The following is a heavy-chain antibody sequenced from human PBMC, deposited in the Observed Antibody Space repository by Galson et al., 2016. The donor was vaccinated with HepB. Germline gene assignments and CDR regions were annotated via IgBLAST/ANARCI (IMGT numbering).Heavy chain of an antibody. D-gene: IGHD3-16*01. CDR2: VHPSDAT. Sequence: SLRLSCAASGFAVSSDFMSWVRRAPGKGLEWVSVVHPSDATYYGESVRGRFTISRDDSKNTLHLQANSLRDDDTAVDYCVRGERLGLDWGQGTLVTVSS. J-gene: IGHJ4*02. CDR3: VRGERLGLD. V-gene: IGHV3-53*01. CDR1: GFAVSSDF.